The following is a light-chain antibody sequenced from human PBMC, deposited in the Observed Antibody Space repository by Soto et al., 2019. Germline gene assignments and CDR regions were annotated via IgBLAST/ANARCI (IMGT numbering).Light chain of an antibody. CDR3: QQYHTSSIT. CDR1: QTISNW. J-gene: IGKJ5*01. CDR2: DAS. V-gene: IGKV1-5*01. Sequence: DIQMTQSPSTLSASVGDRVTITCRASQTISNWLAWYQQKPGKAPTLLIYDASTLERGVPSRFSGTGSGTEFTLSIDSLQPDDLATYYCQQYHTSSITFGQGTRLEIK.